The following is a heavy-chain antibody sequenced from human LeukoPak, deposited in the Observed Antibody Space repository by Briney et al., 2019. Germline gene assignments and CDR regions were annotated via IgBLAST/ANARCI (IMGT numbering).Heavy chain of an antibody. CDR1: GFTSRSYG. J-gene: IGHJ4*02. D-gene: IGHD3-3*01. V-gene: IGHV3-48*02. CDR3: AREGSTIFGVVIGFDY. CDR2: ISSSSSTI. Sequence: GGPLRPSCEASGFTSRSYGRNWAGKAPGKGLEWVYSISSSSSTIYYADSVKGRFTISRDNAKNSLYLQMNSLRDEDTAVYYCAREGSTIFGVVIGFDYWGQGTLVTVSS.